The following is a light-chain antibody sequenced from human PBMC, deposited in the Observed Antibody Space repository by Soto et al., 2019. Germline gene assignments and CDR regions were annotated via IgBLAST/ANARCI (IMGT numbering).Light chain of an antibody. CDR2: GAS. J-gene: IGKJ1*01. V-gene: IGKV3-20*01. CDR1: QSVSSSY. Sequence: PGATATLSCRASQSVSSSYLAWYQQKPGQAPRLLIYGASSRATGIPDRFSGSGSGTDFTLTISRLEPEDFAVYYCQQYGSSPWTFGQGTKVDIK. CDR3: QQYGSSPWT.